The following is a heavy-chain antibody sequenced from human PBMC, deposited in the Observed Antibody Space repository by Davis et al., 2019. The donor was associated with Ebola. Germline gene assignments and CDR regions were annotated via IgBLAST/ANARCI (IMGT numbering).Heavy chain of an antibody. V-gene: IGHV1-46*01. D-gene: IGHD3-10*01. J-gene: IGHJ4*02. CDR3: VRDLRGWGDFDY. Sequence: ASVKVSCKASGYTLVSYYAHWVRQAPGQGLEWMGIINPSGGTTTYAQKFQGRVTMTRATSTNTLYMELSSLTSGDTAVYYCVRDLRGWGDFDYWGQGTLVTVSS. CDR2: INPSGGTT. CDR1: GYTLVSYY.